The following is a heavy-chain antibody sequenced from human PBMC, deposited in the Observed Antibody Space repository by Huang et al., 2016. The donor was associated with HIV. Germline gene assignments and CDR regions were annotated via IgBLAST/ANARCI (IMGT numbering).Heavy chain of an antibody. CDR2: ISPILGAA. CDR3: ARTSNWKAEYFRF. Sequence: QVQLVQSGTEVKTPGSSVKVSCKASGGTFSRYGISWVRQAPGQGLEWTGGISPILGAANYAQKFQGRVTITADESTNTAYMELSSLRFDDTAVYYCARTSNWKAEYFRFWGQGTLVTVAS. CDR1: GGTFSRYG. J-gene: IGHJ1*01. D-gene: IGHD1-20*01. V-gene: IGHV1-69*13.